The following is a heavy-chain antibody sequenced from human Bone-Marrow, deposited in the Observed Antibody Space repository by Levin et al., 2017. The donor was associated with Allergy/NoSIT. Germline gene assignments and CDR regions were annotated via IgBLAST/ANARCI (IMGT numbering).Heavy chain of an antibody. Sequence: SETLSLTCAVYGGSFSGYYWSWIRQPPGKGLEWIGEINHSGSTNYNPSLKSRVTISVDTSKNQFSLKLSSVTAADTAVYYCARARYYGSGSYYYFDYWGQGTLVTVSS. J-gene: IGHJ4*02. CDR3: ARARYYGSGSYYYFDY. CDR1: GGSFSGYY. CDR2: INHSGST. D-gene: IGHD3-10*01. V-gene: IGHV4-34*01.